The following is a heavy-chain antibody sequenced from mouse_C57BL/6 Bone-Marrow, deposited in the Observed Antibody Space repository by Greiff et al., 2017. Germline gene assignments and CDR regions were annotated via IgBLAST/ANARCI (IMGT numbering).Heavy chain of an antibody. J-gene: IGHJ3*01. Sequence: QVQLQQSGAELVRPGTSVKVSCKASGYAFTNYLIEWVKQRPGQGLEWIGVINPGSGGTNYNEKFKGKATLTADKSSSTAYMQLSSLASSDSAVYFCAISKHCDSWFAYCVQGTLVTVSA. V-gene: IGHV1-54*01. CDR1: GYAFTNYL. CDR2: INPGSGGT. CDR3: AISKHCDSWFAY.